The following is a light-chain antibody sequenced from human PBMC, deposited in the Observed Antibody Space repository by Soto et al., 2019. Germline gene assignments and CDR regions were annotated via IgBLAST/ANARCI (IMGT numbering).Light chain of an antibody. CDR3: HQYNSYPWT. CDR2: KGS. J-gene: IGKJ1*01. V-gene: IGKV1-5*03. Sequence: DIQMTQSPSTLSASVGDRVTITCRASQSISDWLAWYQQNPGNAPKVLIYKGSFLENGVPSRFSGSGSGTEFTLTIDSLQPDDFATYYCHQYNSYPWTFGQGTKVEIK. CDR1: QSISDW.